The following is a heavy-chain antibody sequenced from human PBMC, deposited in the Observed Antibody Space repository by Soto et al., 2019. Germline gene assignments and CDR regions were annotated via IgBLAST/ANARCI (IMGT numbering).Heavy chain of an antibody. D-gene: IGHD2-21*01. V-gene: IGHV1-18*01. J-gene: IGHJ4*02. Sequence: ASVKVSCKASGYTFTSYGISWVRQAPGQGLEWMGWISAYNGNTNYAQKLQGRVTMTTDTSTSTAYMELRSLRSDDTAVYYCAKEKGAMAIAVGYFDYWGQGTLVTVSS. CDR1: GYTFTSYG. CDR3: AKEKGAMAIAVGYFDY. CDR2: ISAYNGNT.